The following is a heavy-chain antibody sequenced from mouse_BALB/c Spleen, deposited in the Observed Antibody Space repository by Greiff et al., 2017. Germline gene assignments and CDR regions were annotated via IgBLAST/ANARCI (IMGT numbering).Heavy chain of an antibody. D-gene: IGHD1-1*01. Sequence: EVNVVESGGGLVKPGGSLKLSCAASGFTFSSYAMSWVRQTPEKRLEWVASISSGGSTYYPDSVKGRFTISRDNARNILYLQMSSLRSEDTAMYYCAITTGAYWGQGTLVTVSA. CDR1: GFTFSSYA. J-gene: IGHJ3*01. CDR3: AITTGAY. V-gene: IGHV5-6-5*01. CDR2: ISSGGST.